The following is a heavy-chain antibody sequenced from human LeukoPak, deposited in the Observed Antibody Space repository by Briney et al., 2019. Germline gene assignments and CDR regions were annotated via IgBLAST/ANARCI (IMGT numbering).Heavy chain of an antibody. CDR3: ARDRGYSSGWYFWY. CDR2: INPNSGGT. D-gene: IGHD6-19*01. J-gene: IGHJ4*02. CDR1: GYTFTGYY. Sequence: GASVKVSCKASGYTFTGYYMHWVRQAPRQGLEWMGRINPNSGGTNYAQKFQGRVTMTRDTSISTAYMELSRLRSDDTAVYYCARDRGYSSGWYFWYWGQGTLVTVSS. V-gene: IGHV1-2*06.